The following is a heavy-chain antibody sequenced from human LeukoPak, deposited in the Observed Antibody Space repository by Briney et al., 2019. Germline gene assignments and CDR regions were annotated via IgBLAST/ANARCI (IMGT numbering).Heavy chain of an antibody. Sequence: SETLSLTCTVSGGSISNYWWSWIRQPPGKGLEWIGYVFDSGGTNYNPSLKSRVTISVDTSKKQFSLKLSSVTAADTAMYYCARARYVNSFYAFDIWGQGTLVTVSS. J-gene: IGHJ3*02. CDR1: GGSISNYW. D-gene: IGHD3-9*01. CDR2: VFDSGGT. V-gene: IGHV4-59*01. CDR3: ARARYVNSFYAFDI.